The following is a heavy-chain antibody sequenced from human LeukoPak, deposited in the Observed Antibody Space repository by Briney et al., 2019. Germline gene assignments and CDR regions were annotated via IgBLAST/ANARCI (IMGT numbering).Heavy chain of an antibody. V-gene: IGHV3-30-3*01. J-gene: IGHJ4*02. D-gene: IGHD5-12*01. CDR3: ARGKGYHLLDY. Sequence: QPGRSLRLSCAASVFTFSSYAMHWVRQAPGKGVEWVAVISYDGSNKYYADSVKGRFTISRDNSKNTLYLQMNSLRAEDTAVYYCARGKGYHLLDYWGPGTLGTVSS. CDR2: ISYDGSNK. CDR1: VFTFSSYA.